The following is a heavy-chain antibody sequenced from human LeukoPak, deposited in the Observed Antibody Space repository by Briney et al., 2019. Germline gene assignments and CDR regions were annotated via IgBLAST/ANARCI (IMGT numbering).Heavy chain of an antibody. Sequence: ASVKVSCKASGGTFSSYAISWVRQAPGQGLEWMGGIIPIFGTANYAQKFQGRVTITADESTSTAYMELSSLRSEDTAVYYCVRSPFVGSFDYWGQGTLVTVSS. J-gene: IGHJ4*02. V-gene: IGHV1-69*13. CDR2: IIPIFGTA. CDR3: VRSPFVGSFDY. D-gene: IGHD2-21*01. CDR1: GGTFSSYA.